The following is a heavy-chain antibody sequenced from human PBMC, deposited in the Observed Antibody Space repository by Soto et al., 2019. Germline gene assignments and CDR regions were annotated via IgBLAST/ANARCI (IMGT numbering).Heavy chain of an antibody. CDR2: INTDGRAT. V-gene: IGHV3-74*01. D-gene: IGHD4-4*01. Sequence: EVQLVESGGGLVQPGGSLRLSCGASGFTFSSHWMHWVRQAPGKGLMWVSRINTDGRATSYADSVKGRFTISRDNAKNTLYLQMNSLRVEDTALYFCAREVYSNYDYDGCDIWGQGTMVTVSP. J-gene: IGHJ3*02. CDR3: AREVYSNYDYDGCDI. CDR1: GFTFSSHW.